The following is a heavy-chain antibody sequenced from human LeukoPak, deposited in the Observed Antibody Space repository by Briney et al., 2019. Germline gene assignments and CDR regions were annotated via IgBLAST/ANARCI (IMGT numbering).Heavy chain of an antibody. CDR1: GYTFTAYY. V-gene: IGHV1-2*02. CDR2: IDSKNGDT. Sequence: ASVKVSCKASGYTFTAYYMHWVRQAPGQGLEWMGWIDSKNGDTKYAQKFQSRLTTTRDTSIGIAYMELRSLTSDDTAVYCASEAYCSGGRCSVQRVASWGQGTPVTVSS. D-gene: IGHD2-15*01. CDR3: ASEAYCSGGRCSVQRVAS. J-gene: IGHJ5*02.